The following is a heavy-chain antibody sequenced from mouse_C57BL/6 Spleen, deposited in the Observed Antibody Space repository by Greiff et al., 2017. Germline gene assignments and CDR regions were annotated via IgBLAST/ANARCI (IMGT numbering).Heavy chain of an antibody. CDR1: GYTFTSYW. CDR2: IDPSDSYT. CDR3: ARRYGSSSSYAMDY. D-gene: IGHD1-1*01. V-gene: IGHV1-50*01. Sequence: QVQLQQPGAELVKPGASVKLSCKASGYTFTSYWMQWVKQRPGQGLEWIGEIDPSDSYTNYNQKFKGKATLTVDTSSSTAYMQLSSLTSEDSAVYYCARRYGSSSSYAMDYWGQGTSVTVSS. J-gene: IGHJ4*01.